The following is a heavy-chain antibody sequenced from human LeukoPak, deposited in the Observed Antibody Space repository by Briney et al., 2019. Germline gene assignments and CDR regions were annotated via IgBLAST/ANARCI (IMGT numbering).Heavy chain of an antibody. CDR3: ARGYCSGTSCFGAFDI. Sequence: GRSLRLSCAASGFNFSSHWMSWVRQAPGKGLEWVANIGQDGTEKNYVDSVKGRFTISRDNAKNSLYLQMSSLRAEDTAVYHCARGYCSGTSCFGAFDIWGQGTMVPVSS. CDR2: IGQDGTEK. D-gene: IGHD2-2*01. V-gene: IGHV3-7*01. J-gene: IGHJ3*02. CDR1: GFNFSSHW.